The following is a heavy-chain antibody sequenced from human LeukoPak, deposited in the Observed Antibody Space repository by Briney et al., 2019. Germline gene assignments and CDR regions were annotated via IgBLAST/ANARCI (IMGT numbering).Heavy chain of an antibody. CDR3: AKDLNYYDSGNH. J-gene: IGHJ4*02. D-gene: IGHD3-22*01. CDR2: ISGSGGST. V-gene: IGHV3-23*01. Sequence: GGSLRLSCAASGFTFSSYAMSWVRQAPGKGLEWVSAISGSGGSTNYADSVKGRFTISRDNSKNTLYLQMNSLRAEDTAVYYCAKDLNYYDSGNHWGQGTLVTVSS. CDR1: GFTFSSYA.